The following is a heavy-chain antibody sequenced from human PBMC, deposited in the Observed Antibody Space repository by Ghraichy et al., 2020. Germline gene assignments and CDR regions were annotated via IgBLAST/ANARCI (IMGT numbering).Heavy chain of an antibody. CDR2: IYSGGST. CDR1: GFTVSSNY. CDR3: ARGSGYAPGGWFDP. D-gene: IGHD5-12*01. Sequence: GGSLRLSCAASGFTVSSNYMSWVRQAPGKGLEWVSVIYSGGSTYYADSVKGRFTISRDNSKNTLYLQMNSLRAEDTAVYYCARGSGYAPGGWFDPWGQGTLVTVSS. J-gene: IGHJ5*02. V-gene: IGHV3-53*01.